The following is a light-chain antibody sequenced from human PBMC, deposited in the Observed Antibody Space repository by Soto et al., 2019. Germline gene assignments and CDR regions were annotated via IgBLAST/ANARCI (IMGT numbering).Light chain of an antibody. CDR1: QRVNNY. Sequence: DIQMTQSPSSLSASVGDRVTITCRASQRVNNYLNWYQQKPGQAPKVLIYAASSLRSGVPSRFSGSGSGTDFTLTISSLQPEDFATYYCQQTHNTPTTFGQGTNLEIK. V-gene: IGKV1-39*01. J-gene: IGKJ2*01. CDR2: AAS. CDR3: QQTHNTPTT.